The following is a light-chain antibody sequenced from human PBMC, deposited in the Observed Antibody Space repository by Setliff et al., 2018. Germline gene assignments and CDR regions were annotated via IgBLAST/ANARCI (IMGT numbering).Light chain of an antibody. CDR2: EVS. CDR3: SSYISGSTNVL. J-gene: IGLJ2*01. V-gene: IGLV2-14*01. CDR1: STDVGDYHY. Sequence: QSALTQPASVSGSPGQSITISCTGASTDVGDYHYVSWYQQHPGKAPKLIIYEVSNRPSGVSHRFSGSKSGTTASLTISGLPAEDEADYHCSSYISGSTNVLFGGGTKVTVL.